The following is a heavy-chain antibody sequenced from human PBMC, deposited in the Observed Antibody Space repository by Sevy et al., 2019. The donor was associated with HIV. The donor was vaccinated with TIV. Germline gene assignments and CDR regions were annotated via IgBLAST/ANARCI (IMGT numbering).Heavy chain of an antibody. CDR3: ARGGYCSSTSCYGGYCTGGVCYRPIDY. CDR2: IYYSGST. Sequence: SQTLSLTCTVSGGSVSSGSYYWSWIRQPPGKGLEWIGYIYYSGSTNYNPSLKSRVTISVDTSKNQFSLKRSSVTAADTAVYYCARGGYCSSTSCYGGYCTGGVCYRPIDYWGQGTLVTVSS. D-gene: IGHD2-2*01. J-gene: IGHJ4*02. V-gene: IGHV4-61*01. CDR1: GGSVSSGSYY.